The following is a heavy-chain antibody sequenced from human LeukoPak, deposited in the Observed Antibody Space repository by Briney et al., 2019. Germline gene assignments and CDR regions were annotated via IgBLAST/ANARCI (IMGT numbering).Heavy chain of an antibody. V-gene: IGHV3-21*01. CDR1: GFTFSSYS. D-gene: IGHD1-26*01. J-gene: IGHJ4*02. CDR2: ISSSSSYI. CDR3: ARSRGSGSYYGAY. Sequence: GGSLRLSCAASGFTFSSYSMNWVRQAPGKGLEWVSSISSSSSYIYYADSGKGRFTISRDNAKNSLYLQMNSLRAEDTAVYCARSRGSGSYYGAYWGQGTLVTVSS.